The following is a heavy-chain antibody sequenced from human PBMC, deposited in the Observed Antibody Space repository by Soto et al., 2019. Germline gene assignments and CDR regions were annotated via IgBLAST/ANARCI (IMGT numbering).Heavy chain of an antibody. D-gene: IGHD3-16*02. V-gene: IGHV5-51*01. CDR1: GYSFTSYW. CDR3: ARLSQGNNQSKYRKRENWFDP. J-gene: IGHJ5*02. Sequence: PGESLKISCKGSGYSFTSYWIGWVRQMPGKGLEWMGIIYPGDSDTRYSPSFQGQVTISADKSISTAYLQWSSLKASDTAMYYCARLSQGNNQSKYRKRENWFDPWGQGTLVTVSS. CDR2: IYPGDSDT.